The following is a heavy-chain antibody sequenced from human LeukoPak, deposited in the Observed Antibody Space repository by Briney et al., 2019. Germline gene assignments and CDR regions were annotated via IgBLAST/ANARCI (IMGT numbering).Heavy chain of an antibody. CDR3: ARPTVARGDYDAFDI. J-gene: IGHJ3*02. D-gene: IGHD6-19*01. Sequence: ASVKVSCKASGYTFTSYAMNWVRQAPGQGLEWMGWINTNTGDPTYAQGFTGRFVFSLDTSVSTAYLQISSLKAEDTAVYYCARPTVARGDYDAFDIWGQGTMVTVSS. CDR2: INTNTGDP. V-gene: IGHV7-4-1*02. CDR1: GYTFTSYA.